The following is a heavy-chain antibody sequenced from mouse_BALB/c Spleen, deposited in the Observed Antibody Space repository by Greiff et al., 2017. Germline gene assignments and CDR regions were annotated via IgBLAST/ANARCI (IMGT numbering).Heavy chain of an antibody. V-gene: IGHV5-12-1*01. D-gene: IGHD4-1*01. CDR3: ARRNWFDY. Sequence: EVQGVESGGGLVKPGGSLKLSCAASGFAFSSYDMSWVRQTPEKRLEWVAYISSGGGSTYYPDTVKGRFTISRDNAKNTLYLQMSSLKSEDTAMYYCARRNWFDYWGQGTTLTVSS. CDR2: ISSGGGST. CDR1: GFAFSSYD. J-gene: IGHJ2*01.